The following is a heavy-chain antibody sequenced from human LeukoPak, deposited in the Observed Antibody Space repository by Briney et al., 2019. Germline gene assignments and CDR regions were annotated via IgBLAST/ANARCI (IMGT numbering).Heavy chain of an antibody. D-gene: IGHD1-26*01. CDR3: ARDAVGSSYFDS. V-gene: IGHV6-1*01. J-gene: IGHJ4*02. CDR2: TYYRSKWNN. CDR1: GDSVSDNSAV. Sequence: SRTLSLTCAISGDSVSDNSAVWNWLRQSPSRGLEWLGRTYYRSKWNNHYAVSVKSRITINPDTSKNQFSLQLNSVTPEDTAVYYCARDAVGSSYFDSWGQGTLVTVSS.